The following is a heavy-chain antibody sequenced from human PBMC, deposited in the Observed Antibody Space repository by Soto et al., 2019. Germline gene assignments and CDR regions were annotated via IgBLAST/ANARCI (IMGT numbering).Heavy chain of an antibody. CDR1: GFTFSSYA. CDR2: ISYDGSDK. D-gene: IGHD3-22*01. CDR3: ARDYYKYYDSSGYYRSPAY. Sequence: LRLSCAASGFTFSSYAMPWVRQAPGKGLEWVALISYDGSDKDYADSVKGRFTISRDNSRNTLFLQMNSLRAEDTAVYYCARDYYKYYDSSGYYRSPAYWGQGTLVTVSS. V-gene: IGHV3-30-3*01. J-gene: IGHJ4*02.